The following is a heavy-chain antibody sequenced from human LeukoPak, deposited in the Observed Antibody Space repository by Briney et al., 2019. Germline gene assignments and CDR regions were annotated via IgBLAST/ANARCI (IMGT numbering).Heavy chain of an antibody. V-gene: IGHV3-21*01. CDR3: ARDKSSGWYWFDP. CDR2: ISSSSSYI. Sequence: GGSLRLSCAASVFTLISSSVNWVRQAPGKGLEWVSSISSSSSYIYYADSVKGRFTISRDNAKNSLYLQMNSLRAEDTAVYYCARDKSSGWYWFDPWGRGTLVTVSS. CDR1: VFTLISSS. D-gene: IGHD6-19*01. J-gene: IGHJ5*02.